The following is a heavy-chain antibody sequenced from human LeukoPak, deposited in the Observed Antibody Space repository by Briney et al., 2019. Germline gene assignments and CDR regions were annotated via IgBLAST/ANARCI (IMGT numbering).Heavy chain of an antibody. CDR3: ARDQLRFLTMVRGVIWGPFDY. CDR2: VYHVGTT. J-gene: IGHJ4*02. Sequence: PSETLSLTCTVSGYSISSGYFWGWIRQPPGKGLEWIGVYHVGTTDNNPSLKSRVTISVDTSKNQMSLKLSSVTAADTAVYYCARDQLRFLTMVRGVIWGPFDYWGQGTLVTVSS. CDR1: GYSISSGYF. V-gene: IGHV4-38-2*02. D-gene: IGHD3-10*01.